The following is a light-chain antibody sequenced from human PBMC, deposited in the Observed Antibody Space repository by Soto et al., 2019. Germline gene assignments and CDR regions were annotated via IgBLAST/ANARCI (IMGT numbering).Light chain of an antibody. J-gene: IGKJ4*01. CDR2: DAS. V-gene: IGKV3-11*01. CDR3: QHRRNWPLT. CDR1: QSVSSY. Sequence: EIVLTQSPATLPLSPGERATLSCRASQSVSSYLAWYQQKPGQAPRLLIYDASNRATGIPARFSGSGSGTDFTLTISSLEPEDFAIYYCQHRRNWPLTFGGGTKVEIK.